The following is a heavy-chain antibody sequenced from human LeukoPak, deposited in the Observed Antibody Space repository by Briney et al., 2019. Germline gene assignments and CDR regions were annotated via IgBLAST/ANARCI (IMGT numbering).Heavy chain of an antibody. D-gene: IGHD5-12*01. CDR2: IWYDGSNK. J-gene: IGHJ4*02. CDR1: GFTFSSYG. Sequence: GGSLRLSCAASGFTFSSYGMHWVRQAPGKGLEWVAVIWYDGSNKYYADSVKGRFTISRDNSENTLYLQMNSLRAEDTAVYYCARDEGVATRTPGFDYWGQGTLVTVSS. V-gene: IGHV3-33*01. CDR3: ARDEGVATRTPGFDY.